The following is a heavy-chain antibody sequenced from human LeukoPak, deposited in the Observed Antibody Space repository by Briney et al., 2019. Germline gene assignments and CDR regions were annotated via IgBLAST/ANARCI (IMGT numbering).Heavy chain of an antibody. CDR1: GFTFSSYA. CDR2: ISGGSGST. CDR3: AKHRFESGGYHSTD. D-gene: IGHD3-22*01. J-gene: IGHJ4*02. Sequence: GGSLRLSCAASGFTFSSYAMSWVRQAPGKGLAWVSTISGGSGSTYCADSVKGRFTISRDNSKSTLYLQMNSLRDEDTAVYYCAKHRFESGGYHSTDWGQGTLVTVSS. V-gene: IGHV3-23*01.